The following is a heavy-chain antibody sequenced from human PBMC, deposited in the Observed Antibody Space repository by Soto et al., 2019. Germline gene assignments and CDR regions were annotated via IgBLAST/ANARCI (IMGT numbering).Heavy chain of an antibody. CDR3: ARLYGSGSYLYGMDV. Sequence: SETMSLTCTVAGGSISSSSYYWGWIRQPPGKGLEWIGSIYYSGSTYYNPSLKSRVTISVDTSKNQFSLKLSSVTAADTAVYYCARLYGSGSYLYGMDVWGQGTTVTVSS. V-gene: IGHV4-39*01. D-gene: IGHD3-10*01. CDR2: IYYSGST. CDR1: GGSISSSSYY. J-gene: IGHJ6*02.